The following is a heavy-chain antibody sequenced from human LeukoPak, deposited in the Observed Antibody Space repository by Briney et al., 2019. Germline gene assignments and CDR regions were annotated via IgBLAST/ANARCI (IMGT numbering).Heavy chain of an antibody. CDR1: GGSISSYY. CDR3: ARKISAAGSRWFDP. Sequence: SETLSLTCIVSGGSISSYYWSWIRQPPGKGLEWIGYIYYSGSTNYNPSLKSRVTISVDKSKNQFSLKLSSVTAADTAVYYCARKISAAGSRWFDPWGQGTLVTVSS. J-gene: IGHJ5*02. D-gene: IGHD6-13*01. V-gene: IGHV4-59*12. CDR2: IYYSGST.